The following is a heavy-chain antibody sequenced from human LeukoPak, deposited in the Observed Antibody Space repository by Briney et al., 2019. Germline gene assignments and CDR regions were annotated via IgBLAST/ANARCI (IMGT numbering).Heavy chain of an antibody. V-gene: IGHV3-11*01. J-gene: IGHJ4*02. Sequence: GGSLRLSCAASGFTLSDYYMSWIRQAPGKGLEWVSYISSSGSTIYFADSVKGRFTISRDNAKNSLYLQMNSLRAEDTAVYYCARDYQSNYFDFWGQETLVTVSS. D-gene: IGHD3-16*02. CDR1: GFTLSDYY. CDR2: ISSSGSTI. CDR3: ARDYQSNYFDF.